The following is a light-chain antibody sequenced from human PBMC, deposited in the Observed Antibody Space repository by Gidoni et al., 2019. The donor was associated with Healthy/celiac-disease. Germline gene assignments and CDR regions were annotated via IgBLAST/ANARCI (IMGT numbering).Light chain of an antibody. V-gene: IGKV1-39*01. J-gene: IGKJ4*01. Sequence: DIQMTQSPSSLSASVGDRVTITCRASQSISSYLNWYQQKPGKAPKLLIYAASSLQSGVPSRVSGSGCGTEFTLTISSLQPEDFATYYCQQSYSTLTFGGGTKVEIK. CDR1: QSISSY. CDR2: AAS. CDR3: QQSYSTLT.